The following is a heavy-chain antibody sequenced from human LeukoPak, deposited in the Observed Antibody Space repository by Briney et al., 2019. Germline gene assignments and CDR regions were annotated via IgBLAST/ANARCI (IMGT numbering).Heavy chain of an antibody. Sequence: GESLKISCKGSGYSFTSYWIGWVRQMPGKGLEWMGFIYPGDSDTRYSPSFQGQVTISADKSISTAYLQWSSLKASDTAMYYCARFKQQLVRAFYFDYWGQGTLVTVSS. V-gene: IGHV5-51*01. CDR1: GYSFTSYW. D-gene: IGHD6-13*01. J-gene: IGHJ4*02. CDR2: IYPGDSDT. CDR3: ARFKQQLVRAFYFDY.